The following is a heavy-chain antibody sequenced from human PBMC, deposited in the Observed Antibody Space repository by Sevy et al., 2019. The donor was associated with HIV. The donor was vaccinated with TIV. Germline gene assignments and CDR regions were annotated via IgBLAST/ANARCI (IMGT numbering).Heavy chain of an antibody. CDR2: IGTPGDT. CDR1: GFTLSSYD. V-gene: IGHV3-13*01. Sequence: GGSLRLSCAASGFTLSSYDMHWVRQDAGRGLECVSGIGTPGDTHYTDSVKVRFTISRENANNSLYLQMNSLSHGDTAIYYCERADPRGGHGKFAYWGQGTLVTVT. CDR3: ERADPRGGHGKFAY. D-gene: IGHD5-12*01. J-gene: IGHJ4*02.